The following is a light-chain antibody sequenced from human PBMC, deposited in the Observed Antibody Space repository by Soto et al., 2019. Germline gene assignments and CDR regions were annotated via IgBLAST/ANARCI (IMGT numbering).Light chain of an antibody. CDR1: SSDIGAYNY. V-gene: IGLV2-11*01. J-gene: IGLJ1*01. Sequence: QSVLTQPASVSGSPGQSITISCTGTSSDIGAYNYVSWYQQHPGKAPKLMIYDVSKRPSGVPDRFSGSKSGNTASLTISGLQAEDEADYYCCSYAGSNTYVFGTGTKVT. CDR3: CSYAGSNTYV. CDR2: DVS.